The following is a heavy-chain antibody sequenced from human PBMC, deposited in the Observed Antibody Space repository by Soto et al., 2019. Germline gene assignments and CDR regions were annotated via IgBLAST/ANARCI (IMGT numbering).Heavy chain of an antibody. CDR3: ATDGKGLETTRLGLVVVAATLLR. CDR2: FDPEDGET. Sequence: EASVKVSCKVSGYTLTELSMHWVRQAPGKGLEWMGGFDPEDGETIYAQKFQGRVTMTEDTSTDTAYMELSSLRSEDTAVYYCATDGKGLETTRLGLVVVAATLLRWGQGTLVTVSS. CDR1: GYTLTELS. V-gene: IGHV1-24*01. D-gene: IGHD2-15*01. J-gene: IGHJ4*02.